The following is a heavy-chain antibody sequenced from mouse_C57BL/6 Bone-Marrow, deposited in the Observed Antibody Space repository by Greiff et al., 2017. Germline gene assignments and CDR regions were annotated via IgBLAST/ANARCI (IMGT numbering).Heavy chain of an antibody. CDR2: ISGGGGNT. CDR3: SRQVTTVLATKYFDV. Sequence: DVMLVESGGGLVKPGGSLKLSCAASGFTFSSYTMSWVRQTPEKRLQWVAAISGGGGNTYYQDSVQGRFTISRDNDKNILYLQMSSLRSEDTALYYCSRQVTTVLATKYFDVWGTGTTVTVSS. CDR1: GFTFSSYT. D-gene: IGHD1-1*01. V-gene: IGHV5-9*01. J-gene: IGHJ1*03.